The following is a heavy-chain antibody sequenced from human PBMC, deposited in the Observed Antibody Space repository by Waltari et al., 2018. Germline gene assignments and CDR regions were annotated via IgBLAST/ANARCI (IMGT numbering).Heavy chain of an antibody. D-gene: IGHD3-3*01. V-gene: IGHV4-34*01. Sequence: QVQLQQWGAGLLKPSETLSLTCAVYGGSFSGYFWTWLRQPPWKGLEWIGEVNHSGSTNYNPSLESRVTISVDTSKNQFSLKLSSVTAADTAVYYCARGPILFGVIKGLDPWGQGTLVTVSS. CDR3: ARGPILFGVIKGLDP. CDR2: VNHSGST. CDR1: GGSFSGYF. J-gene: IGHJ5*02.